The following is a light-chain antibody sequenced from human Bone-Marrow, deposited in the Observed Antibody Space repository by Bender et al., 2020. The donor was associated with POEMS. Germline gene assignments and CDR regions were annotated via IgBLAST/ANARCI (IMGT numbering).Light chain of an antibody. V-gene: IGLV2-14*02. CDR1: SSDVGSYNL. CDR3: SSYTTGTTWV. CDR2: EGS. J-gene: IGLJ3*02. Sequence: QSALTQPASVSGSPGQSITISCTGTSSDVGSYNLVSWYQQHPGKAPKLMIYEGSKRPSGVSNRFSGSKSGNTASLTISGLQGEDEADYFCSSYTTGTTWVFGGGTKLTVL.